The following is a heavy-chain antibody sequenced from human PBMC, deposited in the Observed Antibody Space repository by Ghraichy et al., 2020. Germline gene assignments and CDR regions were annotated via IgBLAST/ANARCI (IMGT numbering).Heavy chain of an antibody. J-gene: IGHJ4*02. CDR1: GFTFSSYA. CDR2: ITSSGTTI. CDR3: AREGGNYCSGGSCSRDFDY. Sequence: LSLTCAASGFTFSSYAMDWVRQAPGKGLEWLSYITSSGTTIYYADSVKGRFTISRDNAKNSLYLQMSSLRDEDTAVYYCAREGGNYCSGGSCSRDFDYWGQGTLVTVS. D-gene: IGHD2-15*01. V-gene: IGHV3-48*02.